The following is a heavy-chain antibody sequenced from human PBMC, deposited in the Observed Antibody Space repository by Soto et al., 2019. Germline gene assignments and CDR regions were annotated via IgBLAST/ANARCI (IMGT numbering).Heavy chain of an antibody. Sequence: QITLKESGPTLVKPTQTLTLTCTFSGFSLSTSGVGVGWIRQPPGKALEWLALIYWDDDKRYSPSLKSRLTITKDTSKNQVVLTMTNMDPVDTATYYSAHRRGSGSGSYRDYWGQAMLVTVSS. CDR1: GFSLSTSGVG. CDR2: IYWDDDK. CDR3: AHRRGSGSGSYRDY. V-gene: IGHV2-5*02. D-gene: IGHD3-10*01. J-gene: IGHJ4*02.